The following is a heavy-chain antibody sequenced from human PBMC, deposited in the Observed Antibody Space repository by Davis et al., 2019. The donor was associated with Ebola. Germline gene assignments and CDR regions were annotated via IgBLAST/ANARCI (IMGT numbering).Heavy chain of an antibody. D-gene: IGHD5-12*01. Sequence: HSQTLSLTCAISGDSVSSGGLNWIRQSPSRGLEWLGRTYYTSKWYFDYAESVKGRMTINPDTSKNQFSLQLNSVTPEDTAVYYCARGWLRTPGFDYWGQGTLVTVSS. CDR1: GDSVSSGG. V-gene: IGHV6-1*01. CDR2: TYYTSKWYF. CDR3: ARGWLRTPGFDY. J-gene: IGHJ4*02.